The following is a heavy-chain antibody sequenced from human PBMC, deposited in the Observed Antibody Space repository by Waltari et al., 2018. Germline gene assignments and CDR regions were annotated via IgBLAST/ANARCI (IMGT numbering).Heavy chain of an antibody. J-gene: IGHJ4*02. CDR1: GGSISSDTYY. CDR2: IYTSGST. CDR3: ARGGVYSSGWFR. Sequence: QVQLQESGPGLVKPSQTLSLACTVSGGSISSDTYYWSWIRQPAGKGLEWIGRIYTSGSTNYNPSLKSRVTVSVDTSKNQFSLNLNSVTAADTAVYYCARGGVYSSGWFRWGQGTLVTVSS. D-gene: IGHD6-19*01. V-gene: IGHV4-61*02.